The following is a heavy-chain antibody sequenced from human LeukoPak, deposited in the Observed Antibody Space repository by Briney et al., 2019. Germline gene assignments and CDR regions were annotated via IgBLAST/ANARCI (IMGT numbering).Heavy chain of an antibody. CDR3: ASPSSSSYHYYYYMDV. Sequence: SVKVSCKASGGTFSSYAISWVRQAPGQGLEWMGGIIPIFGTANYAQKFQGRVTITTDESTSTAYMELSSLGSEDTAVYYCASPSSSSYHYYYYMDVWGKGTTVTVSS. J-gene: IGHJ6*03. V-gene: IGHV1-69*05. D-gene: IGHD6-6*01. CDR1: GGTFSSYA. CDR2: IIPIFGTA.